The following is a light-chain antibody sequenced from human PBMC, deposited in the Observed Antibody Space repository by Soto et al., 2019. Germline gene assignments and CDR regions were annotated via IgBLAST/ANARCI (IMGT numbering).Light chain of an antibody. CDR3: SSYTSSSTF. CDR1: SSDVGGYNY. J-gene: IGLJ2*01. V-gene: IGLV2-14*01. CDR2: DVS. Sequence: QSVLTQPASVSGSPGQSITISCTGTSSDVGGYNYVSWYQQHPGKAPKLMIYDVSNRPSGVSNRFSGSKSGNTASLTISGLQDEDEADYYCSSYTSSSTFFGGGTKLTVL.